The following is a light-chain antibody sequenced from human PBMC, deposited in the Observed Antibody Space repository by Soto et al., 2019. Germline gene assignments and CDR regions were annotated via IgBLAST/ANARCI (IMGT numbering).Light chain of an antibody. J-gene: IGKJ1*01. Sequence: DIQMTQSPSTLSVYAPYRVTMTCRSSQTISSWLAWYQQKPGKAPKPLIYKASTLKSGVPSRFSGSGSGTEFTLTISSLQTDDFATYYCKHYNSYSEAYGKGTKVDIK. V-gene: IGKV1-5*03. CDR2: KAS. CDR3: KHYNSYSEA. CDR1: QTISSW.